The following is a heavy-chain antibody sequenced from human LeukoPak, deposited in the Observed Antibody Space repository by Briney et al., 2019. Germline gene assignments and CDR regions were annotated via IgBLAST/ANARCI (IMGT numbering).Heavy chain of an antibody. Sequence: SETLSLTCTVSGGSISSYHWSWIRQLPGKGLEWIGYIYTSGSTNYNPSLKSRVTISVDTSKNQFSLKLSSVTAADTAVYYCARHGPYYYDRGFDPWGQGTLVTVSS. D-gene: IGHD3-22*01. CDR1: GGSISSYH. CDR3: ARHGPYYYDRGFDP. CDR2: IYTSGST. J-gene: IGHJ5*02. V-gene: IGHV4-4*09.